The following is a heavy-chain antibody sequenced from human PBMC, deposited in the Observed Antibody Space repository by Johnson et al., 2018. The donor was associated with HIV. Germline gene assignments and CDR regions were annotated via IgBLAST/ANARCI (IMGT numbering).Heavy chain of an antibody. V-gene: IGHV3-23*01. CDR2: ISGSGGGT. J-gene: IGHJ3*02. CDR3: ARDSPQLVGDAFDI. Sequence: VQLLGSGGGLVQPGGSLRLSCAASGFNFSTFVMSWVRQAPGKGLEWVSSISGSGGGTYYADSVRGRFTISRDNSKNTLYLQMNSLRAEDTAVYYCARDSPQLVGDAFDIWGQGTMVTVSS. D-gene: IGHD6-13*01. CDR1: GFNFSTFV.